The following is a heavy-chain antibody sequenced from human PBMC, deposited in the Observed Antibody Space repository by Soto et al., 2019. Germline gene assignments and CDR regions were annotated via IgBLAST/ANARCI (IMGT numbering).Heavy chain of an antibody. CDR2: ISWNSGSI. CDR1: GFTFDDYA. Sequence: EVQLVESGGGLVQPGRSLRLSCAASGFTFDDYAMHWVRQAPGKGLEWVSGISWNSGSIGYADSVKGRFTISRDNAKNSLYLQMNSLRAEDTALYYCAKVRYIAAAGPTFDYWGQGTLVTVSS. J-gene: IGHJ4*02. CDR3: AKVRYIAAAGPTFDY. V-gene: IGHV3-9*01. D-gene: IGHD6-13*01.